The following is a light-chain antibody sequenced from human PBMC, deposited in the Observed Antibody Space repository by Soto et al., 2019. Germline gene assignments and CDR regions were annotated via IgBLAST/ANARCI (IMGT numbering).Light chain of an antibody. V-gene: IGLV2-14*01. CDR3: SSYTSSSHYV. J-gene: IGLJ1*01. Sequence: QSALTQPASVSGSPGQSITISCTGTSSDVGGYNYVSWYQQHPGKAPKLMIYEVSNRPSGVSNRFSGSKSGNTASLTISGLQGEDEADYYCSSYTSSSHYVFGTGTKLTVL. CDR1: SSDVGGYNY. CDR2: EVS.